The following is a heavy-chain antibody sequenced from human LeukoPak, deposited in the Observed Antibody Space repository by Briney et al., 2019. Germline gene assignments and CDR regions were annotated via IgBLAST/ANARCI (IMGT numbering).Heavy chain of an antibody. CDR1: GYTLTELS. J-gene: IGHJ4*02. CDR3: ATAKRSYYDSSGYYYDY. D-gene: IGHD3-22*01. CDR2: FDPEDGET. V-gene: IGHV1-24*01. Sequence: ASVKVSCKVSGYTLTELSMHWVRQAPGKGLEWMGGFDPEDGETIYAQKFQGRVTMTEDTSTDTAYMELSSLRSEDTAVYYCATAKRSYYDSSGYYYDYWGQGTLVTVPS.